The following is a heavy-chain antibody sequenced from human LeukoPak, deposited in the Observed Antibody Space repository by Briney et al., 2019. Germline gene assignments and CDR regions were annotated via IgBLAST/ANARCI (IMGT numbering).Heavy chain of an antibody. D-gene: IGHD1-1*01. CDR1: GFTFSSYA. Sequence: GGSLRLSCAASGFTFSSYAMSWVRQAPGKGLEWVSGISGSGANTYYADSVKGRFTISRDNSKNTLYLQMNSLRAEDTAVYYCAKDRWQRPTPGDYFDYWGQGTLVTVSS. V-gene: IGHV3-23*01. J-gene: IGHJ4*02. CDR3: AKDRWQRPTPGDYFDY. CDR2: ISGSGANT.